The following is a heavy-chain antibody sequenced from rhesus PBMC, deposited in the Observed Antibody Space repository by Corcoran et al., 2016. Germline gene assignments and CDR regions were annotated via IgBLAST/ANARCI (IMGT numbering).Heavy chain of an antibody. CDR1: GGPTSSNY. J-gene: IGHJ6*01. CDR2: MAGSGGST. Sequence: QLQLQESGPGLVKPSESLSLTCAVSGGPTSSNYWSWIRQPPGKGPEWIGRMAGSGGSTDYNPSLKSRVTSSTNTSKNQFSLKLRYVTAADTAVYYCARLAAGGRYYGLDSWGQGVVVTVSS. D-gene: IGHD6-13*01. V-gene: IGHV4-173*01. CDR3: ARLAAGGRYYGLDS.